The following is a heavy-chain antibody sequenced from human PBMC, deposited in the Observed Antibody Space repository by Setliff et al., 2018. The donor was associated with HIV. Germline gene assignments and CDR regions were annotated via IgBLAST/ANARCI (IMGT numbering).Heavy chain of an antibody. CDR3: ARVNDILLGYWEGYFDY. V-gene: IGHV1-18*01. CDR1: GYTLRRHG. Sequence: ASVKVSCKASGYTLRRHGISWVRQAPGQGLEWMGWISAYNGNTNYAQKFRGRVTLTTDTSTSTAYMELRSLRSDDTAVYYCARVNDILLGYWEGYFDYWGQGTLVTVSS. CDR2: ISAYNGNT. D-gene: IGHD2-8*01. J-gene: IGHJ4*02.